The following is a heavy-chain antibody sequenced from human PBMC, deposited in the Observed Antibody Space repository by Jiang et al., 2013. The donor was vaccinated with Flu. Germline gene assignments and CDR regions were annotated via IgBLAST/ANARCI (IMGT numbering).Heavy chain of an antibody. D-gene: IGHD1-26*01. V-gene: IGHV1-69*04. CDR1: GGTFSSYA. CDR3: ARGLWELPDDY. Sequence: GAEVKKPGSSVKVSCKASGGTFSSYAISWVRQAPGQGLEWMGRIIPILGIANYAQKFQGRVTITADKSTSTAYMELSSLRSEDTAVYYCARGLWELPDDYWGQGTLVTVSS. CDR2: IIPILGIA. J-gene: IGHJ4*02.